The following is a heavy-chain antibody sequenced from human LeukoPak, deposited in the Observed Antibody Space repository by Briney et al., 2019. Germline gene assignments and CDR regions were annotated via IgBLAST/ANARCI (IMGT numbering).Heavy chain of an antibody. CDR1: GGSISSGGYY. D-gene: IGHD3-10*01. J-gene: IGHJ3*02. Sequence: SQTLSLTCTVSGGSISSGGYYWSWIRQHPGKGLEWIGYIYYSGSTYYNPSLKSRVTISVDTSKNQFSLKLSSVTAADTAVYYCARDSEFYYGSGSYWDAFDIWGQGTMVTVSS. CDR3: ARDSEFYYGSGSYWDAFDI. CDR2: IYYSGST. V-gene: IGHV4-31*03.